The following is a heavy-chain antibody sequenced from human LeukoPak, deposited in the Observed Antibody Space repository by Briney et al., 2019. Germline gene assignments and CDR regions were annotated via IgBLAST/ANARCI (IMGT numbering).Heavy chain of an antibody. CDR1: GGSISSYY. J-gene: IGHJ4*02. Sequence: KPSETLSLTCTVSGGSISSYYWSWIRQPPGKGLEWIGYIYYSGSTNYNPSLKSRVTISVDTSKNQFSLKLSSVTAADTAVYYCARVSDRARLYFDYWGQGTLVTVSS. D-gene: IGHD1-14*01. CDR2: IYYSGST. V-gene: IGHV4-59*01. CDR3: ARVSDRARLYFDY.